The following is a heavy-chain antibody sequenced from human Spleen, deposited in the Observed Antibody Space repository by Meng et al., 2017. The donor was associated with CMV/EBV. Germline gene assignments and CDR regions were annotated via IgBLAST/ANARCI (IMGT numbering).Heavy chain of an antibody. J-gene: IGHJ5*02. V-gene: IGHV1-69*12. CDR1: GGTFSSYA. CDR3: ARENSSSWYYWFDP. CDR2: IIPIFGTA. D-gene: IGHD6-13*01. Sequence: QGQLGQVGAGGNTPGPSAKASCKASGGTFSSYAISWVRQAPGQGLEWMGGIIPIFGTANYAQKFQGRVTITADESTSTAYMELSSLRSEDTAVYYCARENSSSWYYWFDPWGQGTLVTVSS.